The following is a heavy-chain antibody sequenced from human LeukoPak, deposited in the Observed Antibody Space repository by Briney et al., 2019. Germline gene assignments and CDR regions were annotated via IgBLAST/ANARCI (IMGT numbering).Heavy chain of an antibody. CDR3: ARILSSAWGELGY. J-gene: IGHJ4*02. D-gene: IGHD6-19*01. CDR1: GVSFSSYG. Sequence: SVKVSCKASGVSFSSYGISWVRQAPGQGLQWMGGIIPIFGTATYAQKFQGRVTITADESTNTAYLELSSLRAEDTAVYYCARILSSAWGELGYWGQGTLVTVSS. CDR2: IIPIFGTA. V-gene: IGHV1-69*13.